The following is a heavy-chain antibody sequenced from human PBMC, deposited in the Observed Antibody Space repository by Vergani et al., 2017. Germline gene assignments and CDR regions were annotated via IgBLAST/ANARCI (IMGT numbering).Heavy chain of an antibody. CDR3: AKHFRGWGIDY. Sequence: QVQLVESGGGVVQRGGSLRLSCATSGFTLSNYDMQWIRQVPGKGLEFVAFIQFDGSNQYYADSVKGRFTLSRDFSKNTLYLQMNSLRTDDTATYYCAKHFRGWGIDYWGQGTQVIVS. V-gene: IGHV3-30*02. CDR2: IQFDGSNQ. CDR1: GFTLSNYD. D-gene: IGHD3-16*01. J-gene: IGHJ4*02.